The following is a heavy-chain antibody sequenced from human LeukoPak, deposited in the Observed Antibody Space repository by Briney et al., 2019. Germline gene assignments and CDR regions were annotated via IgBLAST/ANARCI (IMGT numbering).Heavy chain of an antibody. CDR1: GGSISSSSYY. V-gene: IGHV4-39*07. CDR2: IYYSGST. CDR3: ARGRRWAAAAILY. D-gene: IGHD6-13*01. J-gene: IGHJ4*02. Sequence: SETLSLTCTVSGGSISSSSYYWGWIRQPPGKGLEWIGSIYYSGSTYYNPFLKSRVTISVDTSKNQFSLKLSSVTAADTAVYYCARGRRWAAAAILYWGQGTLVTVSS.